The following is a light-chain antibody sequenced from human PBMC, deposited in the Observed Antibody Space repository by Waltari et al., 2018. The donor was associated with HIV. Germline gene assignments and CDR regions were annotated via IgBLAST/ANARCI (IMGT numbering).Light chain of an antibody. Sequence: QSALTQPASVSGSPGQALPISCTGSRRDVGPSASLSWYQQHPGTAPKLLISDVTERPSGISNRFSGSESGTTASLTISGLQAEDEAEYFCCSFAGSNFVFGSGTKVTVL. J-gene: IGLJ1*01. CDR3: CSFAGSNFV. V-gene: IGLV2-23*02. CDR2: DVT. CDR1: RRDVGPSAS.